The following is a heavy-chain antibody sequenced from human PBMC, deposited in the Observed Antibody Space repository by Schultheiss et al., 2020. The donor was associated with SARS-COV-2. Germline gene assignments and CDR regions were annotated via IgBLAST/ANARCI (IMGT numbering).Heavy chain of an antibody. J-gene: IGHJ6*02. CDR3: ACSGWSNYYYYGMNV. V-gene: IGHV3-30*07. CDR2: ISYDGSNK. Sequence: GALRLSCAASGFTFSSYATHWVRQAPGKGLEWVAVISYDGSNKYYADSVKGRFTISRDNSKNTLYLQMNSLRAEDTAVYYCACSGWSNYYYYGMNVWGQGTTVTVSS. D-gene: IGHD6-19*01. CDR1: GFTFSSYA.